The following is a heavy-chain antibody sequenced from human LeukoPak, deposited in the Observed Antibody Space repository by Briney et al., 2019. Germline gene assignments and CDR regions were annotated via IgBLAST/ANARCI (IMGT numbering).Heavy chain of an antibody. V-gene: IGHV4-30-2*01. D-gene: IGHD3-22*01. Sequence: SETLSLTCAVSGGSISSGGYSWSWIRQPPGKGLEWIGYIYHSGSTYYNPSLKSRVTISVDRSKNQFSLKLTSVTAADTAVYYCARVDYDSSGPRFDYWGQGTLVTVSS. CDR2: IYHSGST. CDR3: ARVDYDSSGPRFDY. CDR1: GGSISSGGYS. J-gene: IGHJ4*02.